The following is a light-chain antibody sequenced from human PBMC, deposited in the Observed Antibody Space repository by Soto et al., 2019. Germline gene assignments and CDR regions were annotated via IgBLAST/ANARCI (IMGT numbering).Light chain of an antibody. J-gene: IGKJ3*01. Sequence: ESVLTQSPGALSLSPGERATLSCRASQSVSSYLAWYQLKPGQAPRLLIYDASNRATGIPARFSGSGSGTGFTLTISSLEPEDFAVYYCQQRSIFGPGTKVDIK. CDR1: QSVSSY. V-gene: IGKV3-11*01. CDR2: DAS. CDR3: QQRSI.